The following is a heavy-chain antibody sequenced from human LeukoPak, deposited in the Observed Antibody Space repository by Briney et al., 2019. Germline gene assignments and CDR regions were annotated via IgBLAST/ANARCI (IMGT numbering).Heavy chain of an antibody. Sequence: GGSLRLSCAASGFTFSSYSMNWVRQAPGKGLEWVSSISSTSSYIYYADSVKGRFTISRDNAKNSLYLQMNSLRAEDTAVYYCARDRYYYDSSGYYGAFDYWGQGTLVTVSS. D-gene: IGHD3-22*01. CDR2: ISSTSSYI. CDR3: ARDRYYYDSSGYYGAFDY. J-gene: IGHJ4*02. CDR1: GFTFSSYS. V-gene: IGHV3-21*01.